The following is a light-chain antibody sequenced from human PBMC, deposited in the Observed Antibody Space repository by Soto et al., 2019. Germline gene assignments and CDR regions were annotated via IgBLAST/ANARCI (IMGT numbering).Light chain of an antibody. CDR3: SSYTSSSSLV. CDR2: EVS. V-gene: IGLV2-14*01. Sequence: QSVLTQPASVSGSPGQSIAISCTGTSSDVGGYNYVSWYQQHPGKAPKLMIYEVSNRPSGVSNRFSGSKSGNTASLTISGLQAEDEADDHCSSYTSSSSLVFGTGTKATVL. J-gene: IGLJ1*01. CDR1: SSDVGGYNY.